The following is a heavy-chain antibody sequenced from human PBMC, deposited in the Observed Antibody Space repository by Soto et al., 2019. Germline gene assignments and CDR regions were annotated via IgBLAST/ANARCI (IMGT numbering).Heavy chain of an antibody. V-gene: IGHV4-34*01. CDR2: INHSGST. CDR1: GGSFSGYY. D-gene: IGHD4-17*01. J-gene: IGHJ4*02. CDR3: ARDPPRNYGDSMYYFDY. Sequence: SETLSLTCAVYGGSFSGYYWSWIRQPPGKGLEWIGEINHSGSTNYNPSLKSRVTISVDTSKNQFSLKLSSVTAADTAVYYCARDPPRNYGDSMYYFDYWGQGTLVTVSS.